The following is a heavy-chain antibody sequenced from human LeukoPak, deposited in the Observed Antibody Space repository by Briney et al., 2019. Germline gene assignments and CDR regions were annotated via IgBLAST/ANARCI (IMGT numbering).Heavy chain of an antibody. CDR2: ISAYNGDT. Sequence: ASVKVSCKASGYTFSSHGNIWVRQAPGQGLEWMGWISAYNGDTNYAQKFQGRVTMTRNTSISTAYMELSSLRSEDTAVYYCARGPGELQGDFDYWGQGTLVTVSS. CDR3: ARGPGELQGDFDY. CDR1: GYTFSSHG. V-gene: IGHV1-18*01. D-gene: IGHD1-26*01. J-gene: IGHJ4*02.